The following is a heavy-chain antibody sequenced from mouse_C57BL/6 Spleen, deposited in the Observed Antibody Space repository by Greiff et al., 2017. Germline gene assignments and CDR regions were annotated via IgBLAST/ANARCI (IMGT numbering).Heavy chain of an antibody. Sequence: QVQLQQPGTELVKPGASVKLSCKASGYTFTSYWMHWVKQRPGQGLEWIGNVNPSNGGTKYNEKFKSNATLTVDKSYSTAYLQLSSLTSEDSAVYYCDRGGLRLCHYYAMDYWGQGTSVTVSS. CDR3: DRGGLRLCHYYAMDY. J-gene: IGHJ4*01. D-gene: IGHD2-4*01. V-gene: IGHV1-53*01. CDR1: GYTFTSYW. CDR2: VNPSNGGT.